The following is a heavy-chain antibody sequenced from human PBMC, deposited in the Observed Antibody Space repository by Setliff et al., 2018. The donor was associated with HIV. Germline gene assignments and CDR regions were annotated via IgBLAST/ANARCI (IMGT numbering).Heavy chain of an antibody. D-gene: IGHD1-1*01. J-gene: IGHJ4*02. CDR3: ARAEGDAYNSLPYFDS. Sequence: SETLSLTCTVSGGSISSYYWSWIRQPPGKGLEWIGYIYSTGSINYSPSFRGRLTISLDTSENQFSLHLTSVTAADTAVYYCARAEGDAYNSLPYFDSWGPGALVTVSS. CDR2: IYSTGSI. CDR1: GGSISSYY. V-gene: IGHV4-59*01.